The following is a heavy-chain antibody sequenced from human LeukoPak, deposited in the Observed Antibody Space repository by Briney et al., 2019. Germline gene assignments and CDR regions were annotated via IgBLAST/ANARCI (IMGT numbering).Heavy chain of an antibody. D-gene: IGHD2-2*01. J-gene: IGHJ4*02. V-gene: IGHV4-59*01. CDR2: IYYSGST. CDR1: GGSISSYY. CDR3: AREIRAGSTSPL. Sequence: PSETLSLTCTVSGGSISSYYWSWIRQPPGKGLEWIGYIYYSGSTNYNPSLKSRVTISVDTSKNQFSLKLSSVTAADTAVYYCAREIRAGSTSPLWGQGTLVTVSS.